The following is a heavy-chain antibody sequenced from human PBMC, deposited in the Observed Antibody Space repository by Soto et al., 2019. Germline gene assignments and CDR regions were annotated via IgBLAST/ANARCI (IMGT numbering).Heavy chain of an antibody. CDR2: FDPEDGET. CDR1: GYTLTELS. Sequence: ASVKVSCKVSGYTLTELSMHWVRQAPGKGLEWMGGFDPEDGETVYAQKFQGRVTMTEDTSTDTAYMELSSLRSEDTAVYYCATIYQLRFLEWLPRGGYYYYGMDVWGQGTTVTVSS. V-gene: IGHV1-24*01. D-gene: IGHD3-3*01. CDR3: ATIYQLRFLEWLPRGGYYYYGMDV. J-gene: IGHJ6*02.